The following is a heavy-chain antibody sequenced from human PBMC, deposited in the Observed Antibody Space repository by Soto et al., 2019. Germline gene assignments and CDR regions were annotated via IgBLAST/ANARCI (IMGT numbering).Heavy chain of an antibody. CDR3: ARETKAADYDFWSEHYGMDV. D-gene: IGHD3-3*01. V-gene: IGHV3-21*01. CDR2: ISSSSSYI. Sequence: NPGGSLRLSCGASGFTFSSYSMNWVRQAPGKGLEWVSSISSSSSYIYYADSVKGRFTISRDNAKNSLYLQMNSLRAEDTAVYYCARETKAADYDFWSEHYGMDVWGQGTTVTVSS. J-gene: IGHJ6*02. CDR1: GFTFSSYS.